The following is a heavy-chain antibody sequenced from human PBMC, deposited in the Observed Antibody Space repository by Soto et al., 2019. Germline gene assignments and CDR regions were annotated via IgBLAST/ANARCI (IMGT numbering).Heavy chain of an antibody. Sequence: EVQLVESGGDLVQRGGPLRLSCAASGFPFSSYWMHCVRHTPGKGLHWVARISGDGVTTYYADSVTGRFTVSRDNAKNTLSLQISGLRAEDTAVYYCAREYYGLLTGYYTDYWGQGTLVSVSS. CDR2: ISGDGVTT. CDR1: GFPFSSYW. V-gene: IGHV3-74*01. CDR3: AREYYGLLTGYYTDY. J-gene: IGHJ4*02. D-gene: IGHD3-9*01.